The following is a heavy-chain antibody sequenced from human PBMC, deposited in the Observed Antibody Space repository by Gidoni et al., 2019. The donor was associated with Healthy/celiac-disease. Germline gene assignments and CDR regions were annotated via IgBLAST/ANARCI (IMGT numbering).Heavy chain of an antibody. Sequence: QVQLVESGGGVVQPGRSLRLHCAAYGFTFSSYGLQWVRQAPGKGLEWVAVIGYEGSNKYYADSVKGRFTIARDNSKNTLYLQMNSLRAEDTAVYYCARAGYYYDSSGYYPIDYWGQGTLVTVSS. CDR1: GFTFSSYG. V-gene: IGHV3-33*01. CDR2: IGYEGSNK. CDR3: ARAGYYYDSSGYYPIDY. J-gene: IGHJ4*02. D-gene: IGHD3-22*01.